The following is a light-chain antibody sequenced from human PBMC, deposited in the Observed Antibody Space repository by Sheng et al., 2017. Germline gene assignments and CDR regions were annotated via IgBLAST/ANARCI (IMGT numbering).Light chain of an antibody. V-gene: IGLV2-11*01. J-gene: IGLJ3*02. Sequence: QSALTQPRSVSESPGQSVTISCTGTSTVVGYYEYVSWYQQHPGKAPKVLIYDVTKRPSGVPDRFSGSKSGNTASLTISGLQAEDEADYYCCSYAGNYTWVFGGGTKLTVL. CDR3: CSYAGNYTWV. CDR2: DVT. CDR1: STVVGYYEY.